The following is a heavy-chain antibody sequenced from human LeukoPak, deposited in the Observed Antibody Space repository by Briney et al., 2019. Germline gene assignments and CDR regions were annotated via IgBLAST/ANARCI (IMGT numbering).Heavy chain of an antibody. V-gene: IGHV1-2*02. Sequence: ASVKVSCKASGYTFTCYYMHWVRQAPRQGLEWMGWINPNSGGTNYAQKFQGRVTMTRDTSISTAYMELSRLRSDDTAVYYCARLDSVAGTYAFDIWGQGTMVTVSS. CDR1: GYTFTCYY. CDR2: INPNSGGT. D-gene: IGHD6-19*01. J-gene: IGHJ3*02. CDR3: ARLDSVAGTYAFDI.